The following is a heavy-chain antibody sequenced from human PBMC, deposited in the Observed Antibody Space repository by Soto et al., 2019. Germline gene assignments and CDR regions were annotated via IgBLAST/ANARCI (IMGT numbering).Heavy chain of an antibody. CDR1: GYTFTDYW. V-gene: IGHV5-51*01. J-gene: IGHJ6*02. Sequence: PGESLKISCKGSGYTFTDYWIGWVRQLPGKGLEWMWIIYPGDSDTRYSPSFQGHVTITVDKSTSTAYLQWNTLKASDTAMYYWARYINNFRYYYYAMAVWGRGTTVTVSS. CDR3: ARYINNFRYYYYAMAV. CDR2: IYPGDSDT.